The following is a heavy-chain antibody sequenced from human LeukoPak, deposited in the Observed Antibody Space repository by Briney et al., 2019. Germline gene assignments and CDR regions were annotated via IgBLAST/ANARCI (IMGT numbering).Heavy chain of an antibody. V-gene: IGHV3-23*01. D-gene: IGHD3-22*01. CDR2: ISASGATT. Sequence: GGSLRLSCAASGFTFSSYSMNWVRQAPGKGLEWVSIISASGATTYNADSVKGRFTISRDNSENTLYLQMNSLRADDTAVYYCAKQRSSYYDSSDYWGQGTLVTVSS. J-gene: IGHJ4*02. CDR3: AKQRSSYYDSSDY. CDR1: GFTFSSYS.